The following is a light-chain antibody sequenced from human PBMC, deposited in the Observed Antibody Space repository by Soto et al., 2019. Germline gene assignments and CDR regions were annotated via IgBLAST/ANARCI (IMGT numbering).Light chain of an antibody. V-gene: IGKV3-11*01. CDR1: QSLGSGY. J-gene: IGKJ4*01. CDR2: DAS. CDR3: QQRSNWPPLT. Sequence: ETVLTQSPATLSLSPGERATLSCRASQSLGSGYLAWYRQKPGQAPRLLIYDASNRATGIPVRFSGSGSGTDFTLTISSLEPEDFAVYYCQQRSNWPPLTFGGGTKVDIK.